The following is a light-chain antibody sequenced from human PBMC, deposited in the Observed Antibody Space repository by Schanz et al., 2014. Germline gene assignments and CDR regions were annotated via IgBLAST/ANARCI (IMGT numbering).Light chain of an antibody. V-gene: IGLV3-21*02. CDR3: SSYTSSSTSWV. CDR2: DYS. CDR1: NIGDTR. Sequence: SYELTQPPSVSVAPGQTARITCGGNNIGDTRVHWYQQKPGQAPVLVVYDYSDRPSGIPERFSGSKSGNTASLTISGLQAEDEADYYCSSYTSSSTSWVFGGGTKLTVL. J-gene: IGLJ3*02.